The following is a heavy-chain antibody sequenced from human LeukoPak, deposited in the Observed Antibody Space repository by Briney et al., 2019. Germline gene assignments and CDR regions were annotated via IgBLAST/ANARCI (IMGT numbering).Heavy chain of an antibody. D-gene: IGHD3-9*01. V-gene: IGHV3-21*01. Sequence: GGSLRLSCAASGFTFSSYSMNWVRQAPGKGLKWVSSISSSSSHRYYADSVKGRFTISRDNAKNSLYLQMNSLRAEDTAVYYCALGYDILTGRFDYWGQGTLVTVSS. CDR1: GFTFSSYS. CDR3: ALGYDILTGRFDY. CDR2: ISSSSSHR. J-gene: IGHJ4*02.